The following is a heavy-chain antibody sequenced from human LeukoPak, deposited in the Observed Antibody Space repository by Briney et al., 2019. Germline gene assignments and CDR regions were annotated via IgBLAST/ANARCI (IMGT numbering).Heavy chain of an antibody. Sequence: GGSLRLSCAASGFTFSSYWMHWVRQAPGKELVWVSRIKSDGISTTYADSVKGRFTISRDNAKNALYLQMNSLRAEDTAVYYCVRDRYYNMDVWGQGTTVTASS. CDR3: VRDRYYNMDV. J-gene: IGHJ6*02. CDR1: GFTFSSYW. V-gene: IGHV3-74*01. CDR2: IKSDGIST.